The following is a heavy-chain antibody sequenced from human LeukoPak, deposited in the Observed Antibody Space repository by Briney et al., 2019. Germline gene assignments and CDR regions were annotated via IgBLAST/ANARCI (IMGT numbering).Heavy chain of an antibody. V-gene: IGHV3-33*01. CDR3: ARVNEAVAGTDY. Sequence: GGSLRLSCAASGFTFSSYGMHWVRQAPDKGLEWVAVIWNDGGKKYYADSVKGRFTISRDNAKNSLYLQMNSLRAEDTAVYYCARVNEAVAGTDYWGQGTLVTVSS. J-gene: IGHJ4*02. CDR2: IWNDGGKK. CDR1: GFTFSSYG. D-gene: IGHD6-19*01.